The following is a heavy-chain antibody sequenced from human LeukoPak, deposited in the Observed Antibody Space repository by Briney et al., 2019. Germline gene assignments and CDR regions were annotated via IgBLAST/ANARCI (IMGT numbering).Heavy chain of an antibody. V-gene: IGHV4-30-2*01. CDR2: IYHSGST. Sequence: SETLSLTCAVSGGSISSGGYSWSWIRQPPGKGLEWIGYIYHSGSTYYNPSLKGRVTISVDRSKNQFSLKLSSVTAADTAVYYCARGIPLRASRGNWFDPWGQGTLVTVSS. CDR1: GGSISSGGYS. CDR3: ARGIPLRASRGNWFDP. D-gene: IGHD4-17*01. J-gene: IGHJ5*02.